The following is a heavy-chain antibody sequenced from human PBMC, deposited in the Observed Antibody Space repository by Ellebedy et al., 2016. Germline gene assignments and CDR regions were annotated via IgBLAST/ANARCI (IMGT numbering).Heavy chain of an antibody. Sequence: GGSLRLXCAASGFTFTTYALSWVRQAPGKGLEWVSTISASGGTTYYADSVKGRFTISRDNSKNTLYVQMNSLRAEDTAVYYCAKANLPIVEVPAAMMGGYWGQGTLVTVSS. V-gene: IGHV3-23*01. D-gene: IGHD2-2*01. J-gene: IGHJ4*02. CDR1: GFTFTTYA. CDR2: ISASGGTT. CDR3: AKANLPIVEVPAAMMGGY.